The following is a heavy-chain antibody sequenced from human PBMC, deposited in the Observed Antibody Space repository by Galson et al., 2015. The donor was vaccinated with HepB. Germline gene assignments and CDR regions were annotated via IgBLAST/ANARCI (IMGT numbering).Heavy chain of an antibody. D-gene: IGHD3-9*01. J-gene: IGHJ4*02. CDR1: GYTFSRYS. CDR3: ARCPAGDILTGYDY. Sequence: SLRLSCAASGYTFSRYSMNWVRQAPGKGLEWVSSISSSSSYIYYADSEKGRFTISRDNAKNSLYLQMNSLRVEDTAVYYCARCPAGDILTGYDYWGQGTLVTVSS. CDR2: ISSSSSYI. V-gene: IGHV3-21*01.